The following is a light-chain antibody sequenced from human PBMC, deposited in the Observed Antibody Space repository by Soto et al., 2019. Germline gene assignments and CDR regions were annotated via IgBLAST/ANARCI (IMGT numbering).Light chain of an antibody. CDR1: QTIRSW. V-gene: IGKV1-5*03. CDR2: KAS. CDR3: QHRKSQCVA. J-gene: IGKJ1*01. Sequence: DIQMTQSPSTLSGSVGDRVTITCRASQTIRSWLAWYQQNPGKAPKLLIYKASTLKSGVPSRFSGSGSGTEFTLTIMSLQPDDFACYYCQHRKSQCVASGQGTTVEVK.